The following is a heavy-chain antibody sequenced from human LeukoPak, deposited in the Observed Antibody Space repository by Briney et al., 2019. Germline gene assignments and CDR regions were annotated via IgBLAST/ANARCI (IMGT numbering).Heavy chain of an antibody. CDR1: GFTFSSYA. J-gene: IGHJ4*02. D-gene: IGHD2-2*02. CDR3: AKEESPAIHYFNY. CDR2: ISGSGGST. V-gene: IGHV3-23*01. Sequence: GGSLRLSCAASGFTFSSYAMSWVRQAPGKGLEWVSAISGSGGSTYYADSVKGRFTISRDNSKNRLYLPMNSLIAEDTAVHYFAKEESPAIHYFNYWGQGTRVTVSS.